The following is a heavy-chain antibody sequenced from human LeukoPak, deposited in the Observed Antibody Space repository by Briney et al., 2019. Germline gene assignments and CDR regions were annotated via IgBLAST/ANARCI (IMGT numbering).Heavy chain of an antibody. CDR3: AKDKSRGSSTSSDWFDP. J-gene: IGHJ5*02. Sequence: GGSLRLSCAASGFTFSSYAMSWLRQAPGKGLEWVSAISGSGGSTYYADSVKGRFTISRDNSKNTLYLQMNSLRAEDTAVYYCAKDKSRGSSTSSDWFDPWGQGTLVTVSS. CDR2: ISGSGGST. V-gene: IGHV3-23*01. CDR1: GFTFSSYA. D-gene: IGHD2-2*01.